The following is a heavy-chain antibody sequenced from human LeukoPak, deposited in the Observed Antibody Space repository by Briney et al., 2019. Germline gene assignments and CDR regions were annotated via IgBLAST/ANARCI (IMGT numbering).Heavy chain of an antibody. CDR3: AKPKTTVTTTFDY. CDR1: GFTFSSYG. D-gene: IGHD4-17*01. J-gene: IGHJ4*02. CDR2: IRYDGSNK. Sequence: GGSLRLSCAASGFTFSSYGMHWVRQAPGKGLEWVAFIRYDGSNKYYADSVKGRFTISRDNSKNTLYLQMNSLRAEDTAVYYCAKPKTTVTTTFDYRGQGTLVTVSS. V-gene: IGHV3-30*02.